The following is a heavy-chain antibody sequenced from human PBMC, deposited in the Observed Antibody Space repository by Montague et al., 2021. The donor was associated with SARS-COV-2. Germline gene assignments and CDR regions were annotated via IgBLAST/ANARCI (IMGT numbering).Heavy chain of an antibody. D-gene: IGHD4-17*01. J-gene: IGHJ4*02. CDR1: GFTFSTYA. CDR2: ISYDGSNK. V-gene: IGHV3-30*14. CDR3: ARDFLNGDYGGRIVD. Sequence: SLRLSCAASGFTFSTYAMHWVRQAPGKGLEWVAAISYDGSNKYFADSAKGRFTVSRDNSKNTLYLQMNSLRAEDTAVFYCARDFLNGDYGGRIVDWGQGTLVTVSS.